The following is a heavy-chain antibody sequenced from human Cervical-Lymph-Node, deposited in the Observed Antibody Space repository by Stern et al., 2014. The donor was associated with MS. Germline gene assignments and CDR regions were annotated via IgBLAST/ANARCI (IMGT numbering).Heavy chain of an antibody. CDR1: GDSISRYY. V-gene: IGHV4-59*01. D-gene: IGHD3-22*01. Sequence: QVQLQESGPGLVKASETLSLTCTVSGDSISRYYWTWIRQPPGKGLEWIGEISYSGGTNYNPSLKSRVTLSVDTSKNQFSLKLSSVTAADTAVYYCARRDYYDSSGYYDDAFDIWGQGTMVTVSS. CDR2: ISYSGGT. CDR3: ARRDYYDSSGYYDDAFDI. J-gene: IGHJ3*02.